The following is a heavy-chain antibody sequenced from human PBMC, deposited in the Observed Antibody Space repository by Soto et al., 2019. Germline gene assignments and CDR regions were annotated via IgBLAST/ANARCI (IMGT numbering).Heavy chain of an antibody. J-gene: IGHJ4*02. CDR2: IYHSGST. D-gene: IGHD1-26*01. Sequence: QVQLQESGPGLVKPSGTLSLTCAVFGVSISSSNWGSWVRQPPVKGLEWIWEIYHSGSTSYNPSLKSRVPISVDKSKNQLSLKLSSVTAADTAVYYCASYSGGSYDYWGQGTLVTVSS. CDR3: ASYSGGSYDY. V-gene: IGHV4-4*02. CDR1: GVSISSSNW.